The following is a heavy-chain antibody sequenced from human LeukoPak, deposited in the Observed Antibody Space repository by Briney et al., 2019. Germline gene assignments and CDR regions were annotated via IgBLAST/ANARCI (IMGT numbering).Heavy chain of an antibody. J-gene: IGHJ3*02. D-gene: IGHD2-15*01. V-gene: IGHV1-2*02. Sequence: ASVKVSCKASGYIFPAYYIHWLRQAPGQGLEWMGWINPNSGGTSFALNFQGRVTLTRDTSISTVYMELSRLRSDDTAVYYCARDLSGGARGAFDIWGQATMVTVSS. CDR2: INPNSGGT. CDR3: ARDLSGGARGAFDI. CDR1: GYIFPAYY.